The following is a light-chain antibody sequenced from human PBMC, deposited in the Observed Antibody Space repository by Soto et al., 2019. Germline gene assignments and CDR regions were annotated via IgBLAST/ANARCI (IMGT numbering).Light chain of an antibody. V-gene: IGKV3-15*01. CDR2: GAS. J-gene: IGKJ5*01. Sequence: EVVMTQSPATQSLSPGVGATLSCWASQPVSDNLAWYQQRPAQAPRLLISGASTRATGIPARFSGIGSGTEFTLTISSLQSEDFAVYYGQQYKNWPPITFGQGTRLEIK. CDR1: QPVSDN. CDR3: QQYKNWPPIT.